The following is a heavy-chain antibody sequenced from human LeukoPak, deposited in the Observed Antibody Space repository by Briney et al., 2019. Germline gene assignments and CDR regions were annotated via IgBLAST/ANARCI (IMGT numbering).Heavy chain of an antibody. V-gene: IGHV4-39*07. CDR3: ARDFRGGSGEFDY. J-gene: IGHJ4*02. CDR2: MYYSGSS. D-gene: IGHD3-10*01. CDR1: SSYG. Sequence: SSYGMHWVRQAPGKGLEWIGSMYYSGSSYYNPSLKSRVTMSVDTSANQFSLKLSSVTAADTAVYYCARDFRGGSGEFDYWGQGTLVTVSS.